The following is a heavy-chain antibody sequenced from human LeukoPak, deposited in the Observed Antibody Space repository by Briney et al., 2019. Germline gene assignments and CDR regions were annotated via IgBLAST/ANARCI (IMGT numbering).Heavy chain of an antibody. J-gene: IGHJ3*01. CDR2: INSDGSEG. CDR3: ARSSYSSSSSV. D-gene: IGHD6-6*01. CDR1: GFTFSEFW. V-gene: IGHV3-7*03. Sequence: GGSLRLYCAVSGFTFSEFWMSWSRQAPGKGLEWVASINSDGSEGYYADVVKGRFTISRDNAKNSLYLQINSLRAEDTAVYYCARSSYSSSSSVWGQGTMVTVSS.